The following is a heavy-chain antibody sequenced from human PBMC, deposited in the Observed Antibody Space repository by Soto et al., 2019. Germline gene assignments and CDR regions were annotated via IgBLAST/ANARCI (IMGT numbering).Heavy chain of an antibody. V-gene: IGHV4-59*01. J-gene: IGHJ4*02. CDR2: MYSSGST. D-gene: IGHD2-15*01. CDR1: GGSFSSYK. CDR3: AREWSAFDY. Sequence: KPSETLSLTCTVSGGSFSSYKWSWIRQPPGKGLEYIGYMYSSGSTDYNPSLKSRVTMSVDTSKNQYSLKLSSATAADTAVYYCAREWSAFDYWGQGTLVTVSS.